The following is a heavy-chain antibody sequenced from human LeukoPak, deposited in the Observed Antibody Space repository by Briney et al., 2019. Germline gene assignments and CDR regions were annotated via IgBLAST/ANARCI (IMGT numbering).Heavy chain of an antibody. J-gene: IGHJ4*02. CDR1: GGSISNYY. CDR2: IFYSGNT. V-gene: IGHV4-59*01. CDR3: ARVFRRDGYFDY. Sequence: SETLSLTCTVSGGSISNYYWSWIRQPPGKGLEWIGYIFYSGNTDYNPSLKSRVTISVDTSRNQFSLKLDSVTAADTAVYYCARVFRRDGYFDYWGQGTLVTVSS. D-gene: IGHD5-24*01.